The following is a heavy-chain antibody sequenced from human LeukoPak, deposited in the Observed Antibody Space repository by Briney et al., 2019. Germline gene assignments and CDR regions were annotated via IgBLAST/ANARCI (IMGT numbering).Heavy chain of an antibody. CDR1: GYTFTSYG. D-gene: IGHD5-12*01. CDR2: ISAYNGNT. V-gene: IGHV1-18*01. CDR3: NVDIVATGYYFDY. Sequence: ASVKVSCKASGYTFTSYGISWVRQAPGQGLERMGWISAYNGNTNYAQKLQGRVTMTTDTSTSTAYMELRSLRSDDTAVYYCNVDIVATGYYFDYWGQGTLVTVSS. J-gene: IGHJ4*02.